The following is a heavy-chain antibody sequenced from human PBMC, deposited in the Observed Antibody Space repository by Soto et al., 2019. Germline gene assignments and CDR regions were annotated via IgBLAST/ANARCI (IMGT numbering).Heavy chain of an antibody. J-gene: IGHJ5*02. CDR2: IYYSGST. CDR1: GGSISSSRYY. Sequence: QLLESGPGLVKPSETLSLTCTVSGGSISSSRYYWGWIRQPPGKGLEWIGRIYYSGSTYYNPSLKSRVTISVDTSKNQSSLKLSSVTAADTAVYYCARQLEWLFTHWFDPWGEGTLVTVSS. V-gene: IGHV4-39*01. D-gene: IGHD3-3*01. CDR3: ARQLEWLFTHWFDP.